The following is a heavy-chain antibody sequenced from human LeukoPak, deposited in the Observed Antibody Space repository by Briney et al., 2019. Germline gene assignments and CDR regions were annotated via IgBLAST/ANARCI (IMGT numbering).Heavy chain of an antibody. CDR3: ARGFYGDYDYYYYMDV. J-gene: IGHJ6*03. D-gene: IGHD4-17*01. CDR1: GFTFDDYG. V-gene: IGHV3-20*04. Sequence: GGSLRLSCAASGFTFDDYGMSWVRQAPGKGLEWVSVINWNGGSTGYADSVKGRFTIPRDNAKNSQYLQMNSLRAEDTALYYCARGFYGDYDYYYYMDVWGKGTTVTVSS. CDR2: INWNGGST.